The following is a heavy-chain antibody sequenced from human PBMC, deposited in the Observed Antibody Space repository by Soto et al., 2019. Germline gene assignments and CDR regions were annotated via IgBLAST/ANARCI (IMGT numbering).Heavy chain of an antibody. V-gene: IGHV4-30-4*01. D-gene: IGHD5-18*01. CDR1: GGSISSDDYY. CDR3: ARGSRNTYGPPHS. J-gene: IGHJ4*02. Sequence: SETLSLTCSVSGGSISSDDYYWSWIRQPPGKGLEWIAYIYSSGSTFYNPSFKSRVRISEDTSKNQFSLKMNSLTAADTAVYYCARGSRNTYGPPHSWGEVILVPVS. CDR2: IYSSGST.